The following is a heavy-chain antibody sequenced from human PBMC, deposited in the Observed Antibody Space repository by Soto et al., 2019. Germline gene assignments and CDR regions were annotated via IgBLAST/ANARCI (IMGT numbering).Heavy chain of an antibody. CDR2: ISYDGSNK. CDR3: AKGVRFLEWLLYPDYMDV. V-gene: IGHV3-30*18. Sequence: GGSLRLSCAASGFTFCSYGMHWVRQAPGKGLEWVAVISYDGSNKYYADSVKGRFTISRDNSKNTLYLQMNSLRAEDTAVYYCAKGVRFLEWLLYPDYMDVWGKGTTVTVSS. D-gene: IGHD3-3*01. CDR1: GFTFCSYG. J-gene: IGHJ6*03.